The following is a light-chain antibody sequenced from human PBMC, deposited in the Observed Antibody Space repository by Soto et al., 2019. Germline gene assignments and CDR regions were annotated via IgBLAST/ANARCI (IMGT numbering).Light chain of an antibody. J-gene: IGKJ2*01. CDR1: QSIDTY. CDR3: QQSYSTPMYT. V-gene: IGKV1-39*01. CDR2: AAS. Sequence: DIQMTQSPSSLSASVGYRVTITCRASQSIDTYLNWYQQKPGTAPKLLIYAASSLQSGVPSRFSGRGSGTDFTLTISSLQPEDFATYYCQQSYSTPMYTFGQGTKVDIK.